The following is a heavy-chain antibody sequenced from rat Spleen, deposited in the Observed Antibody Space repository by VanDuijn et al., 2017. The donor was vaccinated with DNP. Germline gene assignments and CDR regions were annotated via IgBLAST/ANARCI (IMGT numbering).Heavy chain of an antibody. D-gene: IGHD4-1*01. CDR3: VRWNAGHFDY. CDR2: IRHDGGST. J-gene: IGHJ2*01. V-gene: IGHV5S13*01. CDR1: GFTFSNYG. Sequence: EVQLVDSRGGLVQPGRSLKLSCAASGFTFSNYGMAWVRQAPTKGLVWVGYIRHDGGSTVYGDSVKGRFTISRDNAKNTLYLQVNSLRSEDMATYYCVRWNAGHFDYWGKGVMVPVSP.